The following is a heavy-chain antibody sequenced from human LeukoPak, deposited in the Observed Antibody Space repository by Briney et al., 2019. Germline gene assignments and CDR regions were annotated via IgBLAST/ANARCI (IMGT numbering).Heavy chain of an antibody. CDR2: MYYSGST. D-gene: IGHD3-22*01. CDR1: GGSISSSSYY. J-gene: IGHJ4*02. CDR3: ARVTGYMIEDYFDY. V-gene: IGHV4-39*07. Sequence: SETLSLTCTVSGGSISSSSYYWGWIRQPPGKGLEWIGSMYYSGSTHYNPSLKSRVTISVDMSKNQFSLRLSSVTAADTAVYYCARVTGYMIEDYFDYWGQGTLVTVSS.